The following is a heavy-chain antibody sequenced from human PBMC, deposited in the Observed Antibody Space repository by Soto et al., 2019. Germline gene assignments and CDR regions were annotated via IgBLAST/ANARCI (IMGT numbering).Heavy chain of an antibody. CDR3: ARPYSGSSRGLGV. D-gene: IGHD5-12*01. CDR2: IFHTGSA. J-gene: IGHJ6*02. CDR1: GDSVSSGGYY. V-gene: IGHV4-31*03. Sequence: PSETLSLTCTVSGDSVSSGGYYWTWIRQRPGKGLEWIGYIFHTGSAYYSPSLKTRLSLSIDTSRGQFSLRLTSVTAADTAVYYCARPYSGSSRGLGVWGQGTTVT.